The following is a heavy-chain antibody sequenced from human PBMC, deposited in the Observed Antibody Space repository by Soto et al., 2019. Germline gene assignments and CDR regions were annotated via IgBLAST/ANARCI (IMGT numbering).Heavy chain of an antibody. CDR1: GFTFISHS. CDR2: ITSSSSTI. J-gene: IGHJ4*02. Sequence: GGSLRLSCAASGFTFISHSMSWVRQAPGEGLEWISYITSSSSTIYYADSVKGRFTISRDNSKNSLYLQMNSLRADDTAVYYFGKVTHWANIPPTHVYWGKGTLVTVSS. D-gene: IGHD2-8*01. V-gene: IGHV3-48*01. CDR3: GKVTHWANIPPTHVY.